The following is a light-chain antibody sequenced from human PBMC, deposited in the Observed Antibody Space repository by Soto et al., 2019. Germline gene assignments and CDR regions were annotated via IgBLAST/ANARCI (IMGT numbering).Light chain of an antibody. CDR2: DAS. Sequence: DIQMTQSPSTLSASVGDRVTITCRASQSISSWLAWYQQKPGKAPKLLIYDASSLESEVPSRFSGSGSGTEFTLTISSLQPDDFATYYCQQYNRWTFGQGTKVEIK. V-gene: IGKV1-5*01. CDR3: QQYNRWT. CDR1: QSISSW. J-gene: IGKJ1*01.